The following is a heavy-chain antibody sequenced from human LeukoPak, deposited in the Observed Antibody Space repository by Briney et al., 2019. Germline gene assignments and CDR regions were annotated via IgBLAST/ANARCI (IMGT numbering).Heavy chain of an antibody. Sequence: PSETLSLTCAVSGGSISSGGYSWSWIRQPPGKGLEWIGYIYHSGSTYYNPSLKSRVTISVDRSKNQFSLKLSSVTAADTAVCYCARVRRTPLGAMVTRAGAFDIWGQGTMVTVSS. V-gene: IGHV4-30-2*01. CDR2: IYHSGST. J-gene: IGHJ3*02. D-gene: IGHD5-18*01. CDR3: ARVRRTPLGAMVTRAGAFDI. CDR1: GGSISSGGYS.